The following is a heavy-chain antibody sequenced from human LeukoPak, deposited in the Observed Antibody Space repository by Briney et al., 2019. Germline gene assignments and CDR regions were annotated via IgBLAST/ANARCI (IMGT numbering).Heavy chain of an antibody. J-gene: IGHJ4*02. CDR3: ARGTDYGSGSYFDY. D-gene: IGHD3-10*01. V-gene: IGHV4-4*02. CDR2: IYHSGST. Sequence: SETLSLTCAVSGGSISSSNWWSWVRQPPGKGLEWIGEIYHSGSTNYNPSLKSRVTISVDKSKNQFSLKLSSVTAADTAVYYCARGTDYGSGSYFDYWGQGTLVTVSS. CDR1: GGSISSSNW.